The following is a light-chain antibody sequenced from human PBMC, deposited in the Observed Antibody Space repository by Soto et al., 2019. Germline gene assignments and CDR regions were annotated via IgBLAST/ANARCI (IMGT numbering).Light chain of an antibody. Sequence: EIVLMQSPGTLSLSPGERATLSCRASQSVSSSYLAWYQQKPGQAPRLLIYGASSRATGIPDRFSGSGSGTDFTLTISRLEPEDFAVYYCQQYGSSPPGITFGQGTRLEIK. CDR1: QSVSSSY. V-gene: IGKV3-20*01. J-gene: IGKJ5*01. CDR2: GAS. CDR3: QQYGSSPPGIT.